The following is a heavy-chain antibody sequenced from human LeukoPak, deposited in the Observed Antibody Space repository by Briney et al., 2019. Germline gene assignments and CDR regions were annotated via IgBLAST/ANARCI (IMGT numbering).Heavy chain of an antibody. J-gene: IGHJ4*02. V-gene: IGHV3-33*06. CDR1: GFSSSRFS. CDR2: IWHDGSYE. D-gene: IGHD3-10*02. CDR3: AKDVVCAGSLEC. Sequence: GGSLRLSSPACGFSSSRFSMDWDRQAPGKGLEWVAVIWHDGSYEYYADSVKGRFTISRDSSKNTLYLQMNSLRAEDTAVYYCAKDVVCAGSLECWGQGTLVTVSS.